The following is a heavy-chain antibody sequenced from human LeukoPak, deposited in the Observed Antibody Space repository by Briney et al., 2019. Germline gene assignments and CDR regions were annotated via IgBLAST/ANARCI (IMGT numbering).Heavy chain of an antibody. CDR3: ARCPDYYYYGMDV. J-gene: IGHJ6*02. Sequence: PSETLSLTCTVSGGSISSSSYYWGWIRQPPGKGLEWIGSIYYSGSTYYNPSLKSRVTISVDTSKNQFSLKLSSVTAADTAVYYCARCPDYYYYGMDVWGQGTTVTVSS. D-gene: IGHD5/OR15-5a*01. CDR2: IYYSGST. CDR1: GGSISSSSYY. V-gene: IGHV4-39*01.